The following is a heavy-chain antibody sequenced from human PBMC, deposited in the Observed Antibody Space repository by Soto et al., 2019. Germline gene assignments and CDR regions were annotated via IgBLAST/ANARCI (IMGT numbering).Heavy chain of an antibody. Sequence: EVQLVESGGGLIQPGGSLRLSCAASGLTVSGNYMSWVRQAPGKGLEWVSVIYTDGRTFYADSVKGRFTISRDNSKNTLYLQMDSLRAEEVAVYYCAKEDSSSSYYFDYWGQGSLVTVSS. CDR2: IYTDGRT. J-gene: IGHJ4*02. CDR1: GLTVSGNY. D-gene: IGHD6-6*01. CDR3: AKEDSSSSYYFDY. V-gene: IGHV3-53*01.